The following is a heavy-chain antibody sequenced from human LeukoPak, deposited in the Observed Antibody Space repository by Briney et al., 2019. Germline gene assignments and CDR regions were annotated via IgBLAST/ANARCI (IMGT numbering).Heavy chain of an antibody. Sequence: QPGGSLRLSCAASGFTFNSYSMHWVRQAPGKGLEWVSYISSFSSTLIYADSVKGRFTISRDKAKNSLYLQMNSLRAEDTGVYYCTRGQYCSGTNCYIPYHFYFYMDVWGKGTTVTVSS. D-gene: IGHD2-2*02. CDR2: ISSFSSTL. V-gene: IGHV3-48*01. CDR3: TRGQYCSGTNCYIPYHFYFYMDV. J-gene: IGHJ6*03. CDR1: GFTFNSYS.